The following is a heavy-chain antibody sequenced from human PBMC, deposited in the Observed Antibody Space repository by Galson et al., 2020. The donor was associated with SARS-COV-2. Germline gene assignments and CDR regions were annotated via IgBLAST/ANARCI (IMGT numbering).Heavy chain of an antibody. CDR3: ATSIGAARGTTGGVCDY. V-gene: IGHV3-23*01. Sequence: GGSLRLSCAASGFTFANSAMSWVRQAPGKGLEWVSAISDSGGSTDYADSVKGRFTVSRDNSKNTLYLQMNSLRAEDTAIYYCATSIGAARGTTGGVCDYWGQGTLVTVAS. D-gene: IGHD1-7*01. J-gene: IGHJ4*02. CDR2: ISDSGGST. CDR1: GFTFANSA.